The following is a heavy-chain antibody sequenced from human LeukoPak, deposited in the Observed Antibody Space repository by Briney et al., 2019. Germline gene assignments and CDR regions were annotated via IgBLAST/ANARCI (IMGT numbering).Heavy chain of an antibody. CDR2: FYYSGST. D-gene: IGHD6-13*01. Sequence: PSETLSLTCTVSGGSISSYYWSWIRQPPGKGLEWIGYFYYSGSTNYNPSLKSRVTISVDTSKNQFSLKMSSVTAADTAVYYCARWAYSSSWPNAFDIWGQGTMVTVSS. V-gene: IGHV4-59*01. J-gene: IGHJ3*02. CDR3: ARWAYSSSWPNAFDI. CDR1: GGSISSYY.